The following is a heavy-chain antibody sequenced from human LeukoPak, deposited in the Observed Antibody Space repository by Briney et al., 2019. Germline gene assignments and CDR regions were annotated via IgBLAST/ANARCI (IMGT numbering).Heavy chain of an antibody. J-gene: IGHJ4*02. V-gene: IGHV4-61*02. CDR1: GGSISSGSYY. CDR2: IYTSGST. Sequence: PSETLSLTCTVSGGSISSGSYYWSWIRQPAGKGLEWIGRIYTSGSTNYNPSLKSRVTISVDTSKNQFSLKLSSVTAADTAVYYCARASFWSGYLDSDYWGQGTLVTVSS. CDR3: ARASFWSGYLDSDY. D-gene: IGHD3-3*01.